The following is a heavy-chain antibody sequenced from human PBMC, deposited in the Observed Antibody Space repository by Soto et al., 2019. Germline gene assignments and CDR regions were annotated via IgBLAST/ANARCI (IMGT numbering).Heavy chain of an antibody. D-gene: IGHD1-26*01. Sequence: PSETLSLTCTVSDSSISSDYYWGWIRQPPGKGLEWIGNIYRSGSTYYSPSLKSRVTISVDTSKNQLSLKVTSVTAADTAMYYCARVSRSGNYLMEYWGQGTLVTVSS. CDR3: ARVSRSGNYLMEY. CDR2: IYRSGST. J-gene: IGHJ4*02. CDR1: DSSISSDYY. V-gene: IGHV4-38-2*02.